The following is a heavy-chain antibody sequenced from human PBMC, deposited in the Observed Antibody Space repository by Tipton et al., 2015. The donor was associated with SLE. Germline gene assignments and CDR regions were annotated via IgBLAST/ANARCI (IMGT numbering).Heavy chain of an antibody. V-gene: IGHV4-59*08. CDR1: GGSISSYY. CDR3: ARQYRTGWYWHFDL. Sequence: GLVKPSETLSLTCTVSGGSISSYYWSWIRQPPGKGLEWIGYIYSSGSINYNPSLKSRVTISVDTSKNQFSLKLTSVTAADTAVYYCARQYRTGWYWHFDLWGRGTLVTVSS. D-gene: IGHD6-19*01. CDR2: IYSSGSI. J-gene: IGHJ2*01.